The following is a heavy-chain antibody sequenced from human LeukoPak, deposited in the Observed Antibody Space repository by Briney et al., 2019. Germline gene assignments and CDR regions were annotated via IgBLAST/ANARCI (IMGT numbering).Heavy chain of an antibody. CDR3: ARLRQQLAIYYYYYMDV. CDR2: ITHSGST. V-gene: IGHV4-34*01. D-gene: IGHD6-13*01. Sequence: PSETLSLTCAVYGGSFSGYYWSWIRQPPGKGLEWIGEITHSGSTNYNPSLKSRVTISVDTSKNQFSLKLSSVTAADTAVYYCARLRQQLAIYYYYYMDVWGKGTTVTVSS. CDR1: GGSFSGYY. J-gene: IGHJ6*03.